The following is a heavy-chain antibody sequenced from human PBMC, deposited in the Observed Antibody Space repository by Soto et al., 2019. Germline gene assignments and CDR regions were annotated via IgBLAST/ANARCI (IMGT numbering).Heavy chain of an antibody. CDR3: ARDLKQWLVPHYGMDV. CDR1: GFTFSSYA. V-gene: IGHV3-30-3*01. D-gene: IGHD6-19*01. J-gene: IGHJ6*02. CDR2: ISYDGSNK. Sequence: QVQLVESGGGVVQPGRSLRLSCAASGFTFSSYAMHWVRQAPGKGLEWVAVISYDGSNKYYADSVKGRFTISRDNSKNPLYLQMNSLRAEDTAVYYCARDLKQWLVPHYGMDVWGQGTTVTVSS.